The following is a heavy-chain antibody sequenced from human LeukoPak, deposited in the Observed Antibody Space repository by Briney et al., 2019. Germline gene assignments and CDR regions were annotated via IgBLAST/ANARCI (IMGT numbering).Heavy chain of an antibody. CDR2: ISAYNGNT. J-gene: IGHJ4*02. D-gene: IGHD6-19*01. CDR1: GYTFTSYG. CDR3: ARVFTISSGWHRSFDY. V-gene: IGHV1-18*01. Sequence: GASVKVSCKASGYTFTSYGISWVQQAPGQGLEWMGWISAYNGNTNYAQKFQGRVTMTTDTSTSTAYMELRSLRSDDTAVYYCARVFTISSGWHRSFDYWGQGTLVTVSS.